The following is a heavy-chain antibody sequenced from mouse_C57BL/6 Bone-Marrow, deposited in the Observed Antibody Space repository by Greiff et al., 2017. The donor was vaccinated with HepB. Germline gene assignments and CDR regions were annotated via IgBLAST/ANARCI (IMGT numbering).Heavy chain of an antibody. CDR2: ISNGGGST. CDR1: GFTFSDYY. Sequence: EVMLVESGGGLVQPGGSLKLSCAASGFTFSDYYMYWVRQTPEKRLEWVAYISNGGGSTYYPDTVKGRFTISRDNAKNTLYLQMSRLKSEDTAMYYCARHPYYDCPSYAMDYWGQGTSVTVSS. CDR3: ARHPYYDCPSYAMDY. J-gene: IGHJ4*01. V-gene: IGHV5-12*01. D-gene: IGHD2-4*01.